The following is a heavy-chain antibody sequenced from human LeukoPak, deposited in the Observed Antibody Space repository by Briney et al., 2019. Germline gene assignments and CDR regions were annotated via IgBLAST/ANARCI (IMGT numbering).Heavy chain of an antibody. Sequence: GGSLRLSCAASGFTFSSYGMHWVHQAPGKGLEWVAVIWYDGSNKYYADSVKGRFTISRDNSKNTLYLQMNSLRAEDTAVYYCARDHYYYDSSGSPGYWGQGTLVTVSS. CDR3: ARDHYYYDSSGSPGY. CDR2: IWYDGSNK. D-gene: IGHD3-22*01. V-gene: IGHV3-33*01. J-gene: IGHJ4*02. CDR1: GFTFSSYG.